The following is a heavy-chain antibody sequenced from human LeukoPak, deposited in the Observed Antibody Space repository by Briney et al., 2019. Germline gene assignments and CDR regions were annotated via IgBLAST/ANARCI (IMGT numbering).Heavy chain of an antibody. D-gene: IGHD6-19*01. CDR2: IWYDGSNK. CDR1: GFTFSSYG. Sequence: GGSLRLSCAASGFTFSSYGMHWVRQAPGKGLEWVAVIWYDGSNKYYADSVKGRFTISRDNSKNTLYLQMNSLRAEDTAVYYCAKATGDSSGWFGSRYYYYGMDVWGQGTTVTVSS. V-gene: IGHV3-30*02. CDR3: AKATGDSSGWFGSRYYYYGMDV. J-gene: IGHJ6*02.